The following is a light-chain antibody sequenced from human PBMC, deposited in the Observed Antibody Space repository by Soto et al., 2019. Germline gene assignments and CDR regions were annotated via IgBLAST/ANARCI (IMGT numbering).Light chain of an antibody. Sequence: EIVLTQSPATLSLSPGERATLSCRASQSVRKYLAWYQQKPGQAPRLLIHDASNRATGIPARFSGSGSGTEFTLTISSLEPEDFGVYFYQQRSNWPQITFGGGTKVEIK. V-gene: IGKV3-11*01. J-gene: IGKJ4*01. CDR3: QQRSNWPQIT. CDR1: QSVRKY. CDR2: DAS.